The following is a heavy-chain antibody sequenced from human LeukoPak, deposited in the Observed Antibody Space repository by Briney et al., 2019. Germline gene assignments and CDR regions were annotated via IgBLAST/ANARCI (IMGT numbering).Heavy chain of an antibody. CDR2: ISGSGGST. CDR1: GFTFSSYA. V-gene: IGHV3-23*01. J-gene: IGHJ4*02. D-gene: IGHD3-10*01. CDR3: AKSTKRFGPGSYYYFDY. Sequence: PGGSLRLSCAASGFTFSSYAMSWVRQAPGKGLEWVSAISGSGGSTYYADSVKGRFTISRDNSKNTLYLQMNSLRAEDTAVYYCAKSTKRFGPGSYYYFDYWGQGTLVTVSS.